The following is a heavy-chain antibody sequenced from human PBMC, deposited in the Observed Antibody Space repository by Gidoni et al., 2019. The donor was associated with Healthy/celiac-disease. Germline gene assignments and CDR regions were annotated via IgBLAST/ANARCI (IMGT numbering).Heavy chain of an antibody. J-gene: IGHJ4*02. Sequence: QVQLVESGGGWVQSGGSLRLSCAASAFTFRNYYMSWIRQAPGKGLEWVSYISSSSSYTNYADSVKGRFTISRDNAKNSLYLQMNSLRAEDTAVYYCARTRWLYSSSVSYYFDYWGQGTLVTVSS. V-gene: IGHV3-11*06. CDR1: AFTFRNYY. CDR3: ARTRWLYSSSVSYYFDY. D-gene: IGHD6-6*01. CDR2: ISSSSSYT.